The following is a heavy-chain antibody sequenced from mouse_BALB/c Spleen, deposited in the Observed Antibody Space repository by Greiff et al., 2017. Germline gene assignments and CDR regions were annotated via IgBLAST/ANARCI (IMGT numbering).Heavy chain of an antibody. Sequence: VQLQQSGAELVRPGASVTLSCKASGYTFTDYEMHWVKQTPVHGLEWIGAIDPETGGTAYNQKFKGKATLTADKSSSTAYVELRSLTSEDSAVYYCTRARYDGYYWGQGTSVTVSS. CDR3: TRARYDGYY. CDR1: GYTFTDYE. J-gene: IGHJ4*01. D-gene: IGHD2-3*01. CDR2: IDPETGGT. V-gene: IGHV1-15*01.